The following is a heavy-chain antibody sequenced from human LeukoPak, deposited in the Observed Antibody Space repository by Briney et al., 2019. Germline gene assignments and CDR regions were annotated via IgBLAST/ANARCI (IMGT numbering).Heavy chain of an antibody. D-gene: IGHD4-17*01. CDR3: SGGDYGDYGTSLFDY. Sequence: PSETLSLTCTVSGGSISSYYWSWIRQSAGKGLEWIGRIYRSGTTNYNPSLKSRVTMSVDTSKNQFSLKLSSVTAADTAVYYCSGGDYGDYGTSLFDYWGQGTLVTVSS. V-gene: IGHV4-4*07. CDR1: GGSISSYY. J-gene: IGHJ4*02. CDR2: IYRSGTT.